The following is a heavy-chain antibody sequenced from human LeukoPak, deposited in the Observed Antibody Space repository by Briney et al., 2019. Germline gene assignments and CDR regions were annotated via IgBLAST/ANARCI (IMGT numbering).Heavy chain of an antibody. V-gene: IGHV3-53*01. CDR3: ARRAGAYSHPYDY. D-gene: IGHD4/OR15-4a*01. J-gene: IGHJ4*02. CDR1: GFNFDDYG. Sequence: PGGSLRLSCAVSGFNFDDYGMSWVRQAPGKGLEWVSFIYSGTIHYSDSMKGRFTISRDNSKNTLYLQMNSLRAEDTAVYYCARRAGAYSHPYDYWGQGTLVTVSS. CDR2: IYSGTI.